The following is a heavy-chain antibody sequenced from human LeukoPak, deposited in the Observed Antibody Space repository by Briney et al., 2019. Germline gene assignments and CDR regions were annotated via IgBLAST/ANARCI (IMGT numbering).Heavy chain of an antibody. J-gene: IGHJ6*03. CDR2: IYSDGSRT. D-gene: IGHD3-10*01. CDR3: AKAGRGGAITLVRGVKGDYYYMDV. CDR1: GFTFSSYW. Sequence: GGSLRLSCAASGFTFSSYWMHWVRQGPGKGLVWVSRIYSDGSRTTYADSVKGRFTISRDNSKNTLYLQMNSLRAEDTAVYYCAKAGRGGAITLVRGVKGDYYYMDVWGKGTTVTISS. V-gene: IGHV3-74*01.